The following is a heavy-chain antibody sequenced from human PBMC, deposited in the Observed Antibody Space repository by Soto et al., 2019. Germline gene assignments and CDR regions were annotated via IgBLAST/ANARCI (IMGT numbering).Heavy chain of an antibody. D-gene: IGHD3-3*01. CDR2: IYSSGST. J-gene: IGHJ5*02. Sequence: SETLSLTCNVFGGSVSGFYWTWIRQPAGKGLEWIGRIYSSGSTKYNPSLKSRVSMSLDTSRNQFSLSLTSVTAADTAVYYCARGQRFSDWFDPWGQGTLVTVSS. CDR3: ARGQRFSDWFDP. V-gene: IGHV4-4*07. CDR1: GGSVSGFY.